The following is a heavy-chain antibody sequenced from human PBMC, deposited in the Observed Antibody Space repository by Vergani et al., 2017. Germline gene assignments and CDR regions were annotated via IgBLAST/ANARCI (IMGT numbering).Heavy chain of an antibody. CDR2: IIPILGIA. CDR3: SRGGFYTSRNDFKFYGLGV. Sequence: QVQLVQSGAEVKKPGASVKVSCKASGYTFTGYYMHWVRQAPGQGLEWMGWIIPILGIANYAQKFQGRVTITADKSTSTAYMELSSLRSEDTAVYYCSRGGFYTSRNDFKFYGLGVWGQGTTVTVTS. V-gene: IGHV1-69*09. D-gene: IGHD3-3*01. J-gene: IGHJ6*02. CDR1: GYTFTGYY.